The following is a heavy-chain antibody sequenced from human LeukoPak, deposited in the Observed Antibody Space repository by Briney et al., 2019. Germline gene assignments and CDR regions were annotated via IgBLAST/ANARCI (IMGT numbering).Heavy chain of an antibody. D-gene: IGHD3-22*01. CDR1: GGSISSYY. V-gene: IGHV4-59*01. CDR2: IYYSGST. CDR3: ARAQGGYFPEYFQH. Sequence: SETLSLTCTVSGGSISSYYWSWIRQPPGKGLEWIGYIYYSGSTNYNPSLKSRVTISVDTSKNRFSLKLSSVTAADTAVYYCARAQGGYFPEYFQHWGQGTLVTVSS. J-gene: IGHJ1*01.